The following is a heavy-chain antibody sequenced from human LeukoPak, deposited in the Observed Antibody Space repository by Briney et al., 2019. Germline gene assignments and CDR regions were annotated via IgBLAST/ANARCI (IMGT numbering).Heavy chain of an antibody. D-gene: IGHD3-3*01. CDR2: INYSGST. CDR3: ARGAIFGVVHY. Sequence: KPSETLSPTCTVSGGSISSYYWSWIRQPPGKGLEWIGYINYSGSTNYNPSLKSRVTISVDTSKNQFSLKLSSVTAADTAVYYCARGAIFGVVHYWGQGTLVTVSS. J-gene: IGHJ4*02. CDR1: GGSISSYY. V-gene: IGHV4-59*01.